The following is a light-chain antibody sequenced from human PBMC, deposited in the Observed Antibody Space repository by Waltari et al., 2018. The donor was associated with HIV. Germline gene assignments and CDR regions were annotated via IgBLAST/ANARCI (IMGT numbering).Light chain of an antibody. Sequence: QAGLTQPPSVSKASGQTATLSCTGDNNNVGFQGAAWLKHHQGHPPKLLSYRGNNRPSGVPDRFSASTSGKTASLNITGLQADDEADYYCSSWVTRLNGWVFGGGTHLTVL. CDR3: SSWVTRLNGWV. CDR2: RGN. J-gene: IGLJ3*02. V-gene: IGLV10-54*01. CDR1: NNNVGFQG.